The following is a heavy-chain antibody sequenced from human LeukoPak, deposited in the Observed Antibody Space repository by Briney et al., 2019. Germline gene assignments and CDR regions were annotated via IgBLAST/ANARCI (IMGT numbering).Heavy chain of an antibody. CDR2: IYHGGSET. Sequence: GGPLRLSCAASGFTFSKCWMSWVRQAPGRGLKGVANIYHGGSETYFVDPVKGRFTISRDNDKNSLFLQMISLRAEDTSVYYCAREGIYGSSSPPEYWGQGTLVTVSS. J-gene: IGHJ4*02. D-gene: IGHD6-6*01. CDR3: AREGIYGSSSPPEY. CDR1: GFTFSKCW. V-gene: IGHV3-7*01.